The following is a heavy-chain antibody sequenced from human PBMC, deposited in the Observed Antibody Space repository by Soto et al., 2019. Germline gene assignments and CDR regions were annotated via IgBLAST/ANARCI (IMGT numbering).Heavy chain of an antibody. CDR3: AMVDVYVTPSPQDV. J-gene: IGHJ6*02. CDR2: INAYNGNT. D-gene: IGHD3-16*01. CDR1: GYSCTRYG. V-gene: IGHV1-18*01. Sequence: QVQLVQSGAGVKNPGASVKVSCKASGYSCTRYGIGWSRQAPGKGLEWMGWINAYNGNTNYAQNLQGRLTLTTDTSTTTAYMELRSLRSNDTAIYYCAMVDVYVTPSPQDVWGPGTMVTFAS.